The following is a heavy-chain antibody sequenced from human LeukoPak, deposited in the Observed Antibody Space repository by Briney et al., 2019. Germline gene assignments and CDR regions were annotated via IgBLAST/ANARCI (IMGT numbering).Heavy chain of an antibody. V-gene: IGHV1-18*01. J-gene: IGHJ4*02. CDR2: FTVCNGNS. CDR3: AINYDSSGYNY. Sequence: ASVKVSCKASGYTFTSGGSSRGRQPLEQGLKWMGGFTVCNGNSNYAQKLQGRVTMTTEPSTSTAYMELRSLRSDDTAVYYCAINYDSSGYNYWGQGTLVTVSS. D-gene: IGHD3-22*01. CDR1: GYTFTSGG.